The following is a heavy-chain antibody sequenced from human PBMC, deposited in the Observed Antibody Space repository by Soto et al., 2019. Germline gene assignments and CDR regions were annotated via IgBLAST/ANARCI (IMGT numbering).Heavy chain of an antibody. D-gene: IGHD1-26*01. CDR3: ARDPSHSYYTLFYYFDY. V-gene: IGHV3-23*01. Sequence: EVQLLESGGGLVQPGGSLRLSCAASGFTFSTYAMRWVRQAPGKGLEWVSAISGSGSNTYYADSVKGRFTISRDDSKSTLDLQMNSLRAEDTAVYFWARDPSHSYYTLFYYFDYWGQGTLVTVSS. CDR1: GFTFSTYA. CDR2: ISGSGSNT. J-gene: IGHJ4*02.